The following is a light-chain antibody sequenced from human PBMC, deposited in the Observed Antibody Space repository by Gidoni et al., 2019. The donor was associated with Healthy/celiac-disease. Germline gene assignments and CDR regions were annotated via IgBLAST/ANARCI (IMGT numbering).Light chain of an antibody. CDR2: QDV. CDR3: QAWDSTTAWGV. J-gene: IGLJ1*01. Sequence: SYELTQPPSVSVSPGQTASITCSGDKLENRYAFWYQQRPGQSPVLVIYQDVKRPSGIPERFSGSNSGNTATLTISGTQAMDEADYYCQAWDSTTAWGVFGTGTKVTVL. V-gene: IGLV3-1*01. CDR1: KLENRY.